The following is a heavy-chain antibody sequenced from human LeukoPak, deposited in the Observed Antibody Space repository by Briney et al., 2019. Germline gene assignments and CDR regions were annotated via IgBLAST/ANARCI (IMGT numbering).Heavy chain of an antibody. Sequence: SETLSLTCTVSRGSISSYYWGWIRQPPGKGLEWIGYIYYSGSTNYNPSLKSRVTISVDTSKNQFSLKLSSVTAADTAVYYCAREVVITVANWFDPWGQGTLVTVSS. D-gene: IGHD3-22*01. J-gene: IGHJ5*02. CDR1: RGSISSYY. V-gene: IGHV4-59*01. CDR2: IYYSGST. CDR3: AREVVITVANWFDP.